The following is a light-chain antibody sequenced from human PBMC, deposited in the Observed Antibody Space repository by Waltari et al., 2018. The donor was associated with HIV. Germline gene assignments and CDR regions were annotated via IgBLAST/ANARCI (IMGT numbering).Light chain of an antibody. CDR2: GDN. V-gene: IGLV1-44*01. J-gene: IGLJ1*01. Sequence: VLTPPHSASGTPGQISFISFSGSNSNVDCDVFYWYQQLPGTAPKLLIYGDNERPSVVPDRFSGSKSGDTASLAIGELQSEDEAEYYCAAWDARLNEYLFGTGTKVTVL. CDR3: AAWDARLNEYL. CDR1: NSNVDCDV.